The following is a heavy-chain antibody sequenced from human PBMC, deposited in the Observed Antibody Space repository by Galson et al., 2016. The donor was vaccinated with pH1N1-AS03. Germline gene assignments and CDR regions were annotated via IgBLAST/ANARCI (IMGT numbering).Heavy chain of an antibody. CDR3: ARPLTPGFCSSGGVDCYGINPYYFDH. V-gene: IGHV1-2*02. Sequence: SVKVSCKASGYTFNAYYIHWVRQAPGHGLEWMGWINPNTGGTLYAHNFQGRVTLTRDTSIATAYMDLTWLRSDDTAVYHCARPLTPGFCSSGGVDCYGINPYYFDHWGQGTLITVSS. CDR1: GYTFNAYY. CDR2: INPNTGGT. D-gene: IGHD2-15*01. J-gene: IGHJ4*02.